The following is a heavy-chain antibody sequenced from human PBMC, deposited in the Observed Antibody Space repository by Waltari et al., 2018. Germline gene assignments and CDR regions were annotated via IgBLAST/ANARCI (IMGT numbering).Heavy chain of an antibody. CDR2: INDSGRT. CDR3: ARVFGYYYYYMDV. Sequence: QVQLQQWGAGLLKPSETLSLTCDVSGGSLSGYHWTWIRQPPGKGLEWIGDINDSGRTTYNPSLESRVTLSIDTANNQFSLRVRSVTAADTAVYYCARVFGYYYYYMDVWGKGTTVTISS. D-gene: IGHD3-3*01. J-gene: IGHJ6*03. V-gene: IGHV4-34*02. CDR1: GGSLSGYH.